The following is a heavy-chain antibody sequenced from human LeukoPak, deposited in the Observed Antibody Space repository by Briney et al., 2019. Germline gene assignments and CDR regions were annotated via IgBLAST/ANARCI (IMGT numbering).Heavy chain of an antibody. V-gene: IGHV4-59*12. CDR3: ARVVLRVGATYFDY. Sequence: SETLSLTCTVSGGSISSYYWSWIRQPPGKGLEWIGSIYYSGSTYYNPSLKSRVTISVDTSKNQFSLKLSSVTAADTAVYYCARVVLRVGATYFDYWGQGTLVTVSS. CDR1: GGSISSYY. J-gene: IGHJ4*02. D-gene: IGHD1-26*01. CDR2: IYYSGST.